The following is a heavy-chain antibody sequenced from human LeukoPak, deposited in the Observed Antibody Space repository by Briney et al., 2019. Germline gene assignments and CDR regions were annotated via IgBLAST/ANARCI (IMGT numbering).Heavy chain of an antibody. V-gene: IGHV3-30*18. CDR3: AKDRIAVAGTEGYFDY. J-gene: IGHJ4*02. CDR2: ISYDGSNK. Sequence: GGSLRLSCAASGFTFSSYGMHWVRQAPGKGLECVAVISYDGSNKYYADSVKGRFTISRDNSKNTLYLQMNSLRAEDTAVYYCAKDRIAVAGTEGYFDYWGQGTLVTVSS. D-gene: IGHD6-19*01. CDR1: GFTFSSYG.